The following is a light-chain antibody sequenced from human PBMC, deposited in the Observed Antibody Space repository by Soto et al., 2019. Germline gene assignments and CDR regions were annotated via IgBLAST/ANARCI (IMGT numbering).Light chain of an antibody. V-gene: IGKV3-11*01. CDR1: QSVSSY. Sequence: EIVLTQSPATLSLSPGERATLSCRASQSVSSYLAWYQQKPGQAPRLLIYDASNRATGIPAMFSGSESRTDFTLTISSLEAEDVAVYCGQRRSNWPLYSCRQGTMLEIK. CDR3: QRRSNWPLYS. J-gene: IGKJ2*01. CDR2: DAS.